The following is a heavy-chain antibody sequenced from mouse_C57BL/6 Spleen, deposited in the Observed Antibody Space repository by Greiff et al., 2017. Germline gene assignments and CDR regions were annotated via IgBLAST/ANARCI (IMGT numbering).Heavy chain of an antibody. J-gene: IGHJ2*01. CDR3: ARNDYDDY. Sequence: LQQSGASVKISCKASGYAFSSYWMNWVKQRTGKGIEWIGQIYPGDGDTNSNGKFKGKATLTADKSSSTAYMQLSSLTSEDSAVYFCARNDYDDYWGQGTTLTVSS. CDR1: GYAFSSYW. CDR2: IYPGDGDT. D-gene: IGHD2-4*01. V-gene: IGHV1-80*01.